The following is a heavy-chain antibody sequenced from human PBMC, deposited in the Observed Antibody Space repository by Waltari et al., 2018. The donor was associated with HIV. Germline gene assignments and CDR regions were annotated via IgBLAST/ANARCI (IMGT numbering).Heavy chain of an antibody. CDR2: ITAGDGSA. Sequence: EMKKPGASVRLSCRASGFLLSAHYFHWMRHGPRQTFEWLGIITAGDGSATSAQKFRPRLTLTRDLFTGTLYMDLMSLKSDDTAVYFCARAGLGGLIQDFDIWGQGTQLIVSS. J-gene: IGHJ4*02. CDR3: ARAGLGGLIQDFDI. CDR1: GFLLSAHY. V-gene: IGHV1-46*01. D-gene: IGHD1-26*01.